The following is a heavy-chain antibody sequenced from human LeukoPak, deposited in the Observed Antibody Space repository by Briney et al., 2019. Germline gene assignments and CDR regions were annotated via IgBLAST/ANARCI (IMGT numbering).Heavy chain of an antibody. CDR1: GYTFTSYD. Sequence: ASVKVSCKASGYTFTSYDINWVRQAPGQGLEWLGWMSPNNDNTGYAQKFQGRVTITRNTSISTAYMKLSSLRSEDTAVYYCARGLLGIAVAGNPDNWFDPWGQGTLVTVSS. D-gene: IGHD6-19*01. CDR3: ARGLLGIAVAGNPDNWFDP. V-gene: IGHV1-8*01. J-gene: IGHJ5*02. CDR2: MSPNNDNT.